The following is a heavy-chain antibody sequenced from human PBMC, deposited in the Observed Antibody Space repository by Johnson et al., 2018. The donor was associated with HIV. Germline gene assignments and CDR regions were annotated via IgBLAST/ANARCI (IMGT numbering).Heavy chain of an antibody. CDR2: ISYDGSNK. CDR3: AKDVGMGATYINVRCAFDI. V-gene: IGHV3-30*18. D-gene: IGHD1-26*01. J-gene: IGHJ3*02. Sequence: QVQLVESGGGVVQPGRSLKVSCAASGFTFSNYGMHWVRQAPGKGLEWVAVISYDGSNKYYADSVKGRFTISRDNSKNTLYLQMNSRRAEDTAVYYCAKDVGMGATYINVRCAFDIWGQGTMVTVSS. CDR1: GFTFSNYG.